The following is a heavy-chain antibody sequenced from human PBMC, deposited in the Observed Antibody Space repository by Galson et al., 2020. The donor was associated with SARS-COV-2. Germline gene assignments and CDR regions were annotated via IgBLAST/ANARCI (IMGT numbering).Heavy chain of an antibody. J-gene: IGHJ6*02. V-gene: IGHV3-21*01. CDR3: AREGHGFSGSEPTSYGLDV. Sequence: GESLKISCAASGFTFSSYSFNWVRQAPGKGLEWVSSISPTGSYIYYADSVKGRFTISRDNAKSSLYLQMSSLRDEDTAVYFCAREGHGFSGSEPTSYGLDVWGQGTTVTVSS. CDR1: GFTFSSYS. D-gene: IGHD6-25*01. CDR2: ISPTGSYI.